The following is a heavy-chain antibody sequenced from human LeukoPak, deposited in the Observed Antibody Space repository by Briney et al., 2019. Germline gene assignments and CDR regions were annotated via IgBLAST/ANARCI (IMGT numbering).Heavy chain of an antibody. J-gene: IGHJ5*01. Sequence: GGSLSLSCSGSGFIFRSFGMHWVRQSPSKGLEWVAVVSDDGTTKYYADSVKGRFTISKDNSKNTLYLQMNSLRTEDSAVYFCAKELAKVHHTLWAGPNWFGSWGQGTLVTVSS. CDR2: VSDDGTTK. V-gene: IGHV3-30*18. CDR3: AKELAKVHHTLWAGPNWFGS. CDR1: GFIFRSFG. D-gene: IGHD3-16*01.